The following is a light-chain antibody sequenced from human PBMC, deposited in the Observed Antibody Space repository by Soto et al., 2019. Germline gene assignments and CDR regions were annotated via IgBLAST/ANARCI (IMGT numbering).Light chain of an antibody. Sequence: QSALTQPASVSGSPGQSITISCTGTSSDVGGYNYVSWYQQHPGKAPKLMIYEVSNRPSGVSNRFSGSKSGNTASLTISGLQADDEADYYCCSYAGTYTYVFGIGTKVTVL. CDR1: SSDVGGYNY. V-gene: IGLV2-14*01. J-gene: IGLJ1*01. CDR2: EVS. CDR3: CSYAGTYTYV.